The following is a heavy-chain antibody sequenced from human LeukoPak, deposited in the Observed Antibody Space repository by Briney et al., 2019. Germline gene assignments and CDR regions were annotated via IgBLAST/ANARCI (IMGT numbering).Heavy chain of an antibody. D-gene: IGHD3-22*01. J-gene: IGHJ5*02. V-gene: IGHV4-30-4*01. CDR3: ARPYYYDSRIDP. CDR1: GGSISSGDYY. CDR2: MYYSGST. Sequence: SQTLSLTCTVSGGSISSGDYYWSWIRQPPGKGLEWIAYMYYSGSTYYNPSLKRRVTMPADTSKNQLSLKLSSVTAADTAVYYCARPYYYDSRIDPWGQGILVTVSS.